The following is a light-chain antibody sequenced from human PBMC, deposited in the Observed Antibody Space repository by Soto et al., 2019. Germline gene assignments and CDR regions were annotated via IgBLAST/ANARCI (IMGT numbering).Light chain of an antibody. CDR3: KEFHSSSRT. Sequence: DIRMTQSPSTLSASLGDRVTISCRASRNIDSWLAWYQQRPGGIPQLLIYSASNLQNGVPSRFSGSGSGKDFTLTINGLQPDDFANYYCKEFHSSSRTFGQGTRVDMK. CDR1: RNIDSW. CDR2: SAS. J-gene: IGKJ1*01. V-gene: IGKV1-5*03.